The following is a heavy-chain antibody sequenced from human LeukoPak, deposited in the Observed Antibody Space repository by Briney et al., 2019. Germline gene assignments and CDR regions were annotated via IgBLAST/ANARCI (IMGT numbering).Heavy chain of an antibody. CDR1: GYSISNGYY. V-gene: IGHV4-38-2*02. J-gene: IGHJ4*02. D-gene: IGHD4-17*01. CDR2: IYHSGST. CDR3: ARDKDYGDYVSPFDY. Sequence: SKTLSLTCAVSGYSISNGYYWGWIRQPPGKGLEWIGSIYHSGSTYYNPSLKSRVTISVDTSKNHFSLKLSSVTAADTAVYYCARDKDYGDYVSPFDYRGQGTLVTVSS.